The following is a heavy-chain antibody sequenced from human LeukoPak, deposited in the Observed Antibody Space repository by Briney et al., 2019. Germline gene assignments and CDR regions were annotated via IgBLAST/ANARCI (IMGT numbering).Heavy chain of an antibody. Sequence: SQTLSLTCTVSGGSISSGGYCWSWIRQHPGKGLEWIGYIYYSGSTYYNPSLKSRVTISVDTSKNQFSLKLSSVTAADTAVYYCARVAFPTAMVFDYWGQGTLVTVSS. D-gene: IGHD5-18*01. CDR2: IYYSGST. CDR1: GGSISSGGYC. V-gene: IGHV4-31*03. CDR3: ARVAFPTAMVFDY. J-gene: IGHJ4*02.